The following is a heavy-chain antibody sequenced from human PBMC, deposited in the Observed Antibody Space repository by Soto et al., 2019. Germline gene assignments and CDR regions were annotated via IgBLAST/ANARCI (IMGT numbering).Heavy chain of an antibody. J-gene: IGHJ4*02. CDR3: ARARYGGYDFDY. CDR2: IYHSGST. D-gene: IGHD4-17*01. CDR1: GGSISSGGYS. V-gene: IGHV4-30-2*01. Sequence: SETLSLTCAVSGGSISSGGYSWSWIRQPPGKGLEWIGYIYHSGSTYYNPSLKSRVTISVDRSKNQFSLKLSSVTAADTAVYYCARARYGGYDFDYWGQGTLVTVSS.